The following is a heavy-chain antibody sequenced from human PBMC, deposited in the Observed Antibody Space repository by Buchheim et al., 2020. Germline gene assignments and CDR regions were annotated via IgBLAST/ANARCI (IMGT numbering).Heavy chain of an antibody. D-gene: IGHD3-10*01. V-gene: IGHV3-33*01. CDR2: IKYDGRNT. CDR3: ARGRAYYYGSGSYARFDY. Sequence: QVHLVESGGDVVQPGRSLRLSCAASGFTFTDYAMHWVRQAPGKGLEWVATIKYDGRNTYYVDSVKGRFTLSRDNSKNKLNLQMDSLRAEDTAVYYCARGRAYYYGSGSYARFDYWGQGA. CDR1: GFTFTDYA. J-gene: IGHJ4*02.